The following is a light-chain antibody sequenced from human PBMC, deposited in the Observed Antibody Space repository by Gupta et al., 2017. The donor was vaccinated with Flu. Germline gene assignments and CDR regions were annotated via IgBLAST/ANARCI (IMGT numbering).Light chain of an antibody. Sequence: VTISFSGSSSNIGSNYVYWYQQLPGTAPKLLSYRNNQRPSGVPDRFSGSKSGTSASLAISGLRSEDEADYYCAAWDDSLSGYVVFGGGTKLTVL. V-gene: IGLV1-47*01. CDR2: RNN. CDR1: SSNIGSNY. CDR3: AAWDDSLSGYVV. J-gene: IGLJ2*01.